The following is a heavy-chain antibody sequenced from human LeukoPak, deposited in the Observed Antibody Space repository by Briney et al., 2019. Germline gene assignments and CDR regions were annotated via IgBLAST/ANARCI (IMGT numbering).Heavy chain of an antibody. V-gene: IGHV3-30*02. CDR3: APPDTTCN. J-gene: IGHJ4*02. CDR2: INYDGSNK. CDR1: GFSFRHYG. Sequence: PGGSLRLSCAASGFSFRHYGMHWVRQAPGKGLEWVAFINYDGSNKYYADSVKGRFTISRDNSKNTLYLEINILSADDTAVYYCAPPDTTCNWGKGTLVTVSS. D-gene: IGHD1-14*01.